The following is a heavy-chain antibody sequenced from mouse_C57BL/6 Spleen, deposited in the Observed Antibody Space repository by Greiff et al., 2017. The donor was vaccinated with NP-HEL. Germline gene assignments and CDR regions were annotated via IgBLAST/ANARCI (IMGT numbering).Heavy chain of an antibody. V-gene: IGHV1-82*01. CDR1: GYAFSSSW. D-gene: IGHD2-3*01. Sequence: QVQLQQSGPELVKPGASVKIFCKASGYAFSSSWMNWVKQRPGKGLEWIGRIYPGDGDTNYNGKFKGKATLTADKSSSTAYMQLSSLTSEDSAVYFCARWDGYYWYFDVWGTGTTVTVSS. CDR2: IYPGDGDT. CDR3: ARWDGYYWYFDV. J-gene: IGHJ1*03.